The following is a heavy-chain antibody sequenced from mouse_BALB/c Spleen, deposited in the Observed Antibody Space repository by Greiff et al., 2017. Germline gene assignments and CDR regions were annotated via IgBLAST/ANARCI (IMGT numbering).Heavy chain of an antibody. D-gene: IGHD2-4*01. Sequence: EVKVEESGGGLVQPGGSLKLSCAASGFTFSSYGMSWVRQTPDKRLELVATINSNGGSTYYPDSVKGRFTISRDNAKNTLYLQMSSLKSEDTAMYYCARDRGIYYDYDTDAMDYWGQGTSVTVSS. CDR2: INSNGGST. CDR1: GFTFSSYG. CDR3: ARDRGIYYDYDTDAMDY. V-gene: IGHV5-6-3*01. J-gene: IGHJ4*01.